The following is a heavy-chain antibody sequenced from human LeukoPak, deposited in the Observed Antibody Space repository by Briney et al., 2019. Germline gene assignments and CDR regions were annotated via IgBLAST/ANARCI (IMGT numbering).Heavy chain of an antibody. CDR2: ISSSSSYI. Sequence: GGSLRLSCAASGFTVSSNYMNWVRQAPGKGLEWVSSISSSSSYIYYADSVKGRFTISRDNAKNSLYLQMNRLRAEDTAVYYCARDARYYDSSGYSDYWGQGTLVTVSS. D-gene: IGHD3-22*01. J-gene: IGHJ4*02. V-gene: IGHV3-21*01. CDR1: GFTVSSNY. CDR3: ARDARYYDSSGYSDY.